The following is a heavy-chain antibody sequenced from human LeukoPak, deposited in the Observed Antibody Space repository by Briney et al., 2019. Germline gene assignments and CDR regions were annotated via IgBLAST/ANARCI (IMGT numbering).Heavy chain of an antibody. D-gene: IGHD5-12*01. CDR1: GYTFTGYY. J-gene: IGHJ4*02. V-gene: IGHV1-2*02. CDR2: INPNSGGT. Sequence: GASVKVSCKASGYTFTGYYMHWVRQAPGQGLEWMGWINPNSGGTNYAQKFQGRVTMTRDTSISTAYMELSRLRSDDTAVYYCARDGQWLPYYYFDYWGQGTLVTVSS. CDR3: ARDGQWLPYYYFDY.